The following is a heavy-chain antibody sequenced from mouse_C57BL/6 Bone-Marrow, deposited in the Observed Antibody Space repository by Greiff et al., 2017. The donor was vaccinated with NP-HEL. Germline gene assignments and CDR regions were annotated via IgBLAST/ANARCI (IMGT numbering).Heavy chain of an antibody. CDR3: ARDTTVYFDY. J-gene: IGHJ2*01. V-gene: IGHV5-17*01. D-gene: IGHD1-1*01. CDR1: GFTFSDYG. Sequence: EVQRVESGGGLVKPGGSLKLSCAASGFTFSDYGMHWVRQAPEQGLEWVAYISSGSSTLYYADTVKGRFTISRDNAKNTLFLQMTSLRSEDTAMYYCARDTTVYFDYWGQGTTLTVAS. CDR2: ISSGSSTL.